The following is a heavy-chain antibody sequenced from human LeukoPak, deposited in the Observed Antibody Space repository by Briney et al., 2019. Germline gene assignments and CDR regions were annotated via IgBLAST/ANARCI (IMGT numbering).Heavy chain of an antibody. CDR2: IYYSGST. Sequence: PSETLSLTCTVSGGSISSGGYYWSWIRQHPGKGLEWIGYIYYSGSTYYNPSLKSRVTISVDTSKNQFSLKLSSETAADTAVYYCARESTVAPRLYGMDVWGQGTTVTVSS. CDR1: GGSISSGGYY. D-gene: IGHD2-15*01. J-gene: IGHJ6*02. V-gene: IGHV4-31*03. CDR3: ARESTVAPRLYGMDV.